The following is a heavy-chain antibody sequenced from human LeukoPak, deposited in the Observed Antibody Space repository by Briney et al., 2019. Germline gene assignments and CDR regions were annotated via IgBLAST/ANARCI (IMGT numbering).Heavy chain of an antibody. J-gene: IGHJ4*02. CDR2: IIPIFGTA. Sequence: ASVKVSCKASGGTFSSYAISWVRQAPGQGLEWMGRIIPIFGTANYAQKFQGRVTITTDESTSTAYMELSSLRSEDTAVYYCAIYREADIVVVPAAHFDYWGQGTLVTVSS. D-gene: IGHD2-2*01. CDR3: AIYREADIVVVPAAHFDY. V-gene: IGHV1-69*05. CDR1: GGTFSSYA.